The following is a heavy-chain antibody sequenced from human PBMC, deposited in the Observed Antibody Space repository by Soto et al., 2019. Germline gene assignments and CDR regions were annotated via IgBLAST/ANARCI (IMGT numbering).Heavy chain of an antibody. V-gene: IGHV3-30*18. CDR1: GFTFSSYG. J-gene: IGHJ6*02. CDR3: AKDPTLRFLEWLLADYYYYGMDV. Sequence: VGSLRLSCAASGFTFSSYGMHWVRQAPGKGLEWVAVISYDGSNKYYADSVKGRFTISRDNSKNTLYLQMNSLRAEDTAVYYCAKDPTLRFLEWLLADYYYYGMDVWGQGTTVTVSS. CDR2: ISYDGSNK. D-gene: IGHD3-3*01.